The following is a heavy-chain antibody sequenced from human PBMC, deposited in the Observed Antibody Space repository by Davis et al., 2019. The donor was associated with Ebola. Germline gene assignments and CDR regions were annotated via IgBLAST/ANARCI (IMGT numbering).Heavy chain of an antibody. D-gene: IGHD2-2*01. Sequence: PGGSLRLSCPASGFTFGDYAMSWVRQAPGKGLEWVSGISGSGGSAYYADSVKGRFTISRDNSKNTLYLQMNSLRAEDTAVYYCVPAAMHYGMDVWGQGTTVTVSS. J-gene: IGHJ6*02. V-gene: IGHV3-23*01. CDR3: VPAAMHYGMDV. CDR2: ISGSGGSA. CDR1: GFTFGDYA.